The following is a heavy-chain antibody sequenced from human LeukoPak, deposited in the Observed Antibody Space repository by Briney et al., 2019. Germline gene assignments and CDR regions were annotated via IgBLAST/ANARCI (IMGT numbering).Heavy chain of an antibody. J-gene: IGHJ6*03. V-gene: IGHV3-21*01. Sequence: PGGSLRLSCATSGFTFNNYNMNWVRQAPGRALEWVSSITSIGTYIFYADSVKGRFTISRDNAKNSLYLQMNSLGPEDTAVYYCARDPYSGNYGNYYYYYMDVWGKGTTVTISS. CDR3: ARDPYSGNYGNYYYYYMDV. D-gene: IGHD1-26*01. CDR2: ITSIGTYI. CDR1: GFTFNNYN.